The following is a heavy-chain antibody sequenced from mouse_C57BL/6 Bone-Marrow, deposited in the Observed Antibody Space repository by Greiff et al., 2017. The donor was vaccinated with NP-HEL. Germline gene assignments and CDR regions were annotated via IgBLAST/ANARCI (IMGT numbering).Heavy chain of an antibody. Sequence: QVQLQQPGAELVMPGASVKLSCKASGYTFTSYWMHWVKQRPGQGLEWIGEIDPSDSYTNYNQKFKGKSTLTVDKSSSTAYMQLSSLTSEDSAVYYCAREGDRLDAMDYWGQGTSVTASS. D-gene: IGHD2-13*01. CDR2: IDPSDSYT. V-gene: IGHV1-69*01. CDR1: GYTFTSYW. J-gene: IGHJ4*01. CDR3: AREGDRLDAMDY.